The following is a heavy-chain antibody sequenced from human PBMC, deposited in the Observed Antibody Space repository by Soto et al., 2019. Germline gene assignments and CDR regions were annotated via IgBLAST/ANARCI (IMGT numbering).Heavy chain of an antibody. Sequence: QVQLVQSGAEVKKPGSSVKVSCKASGGTFSSYAISWVRQAPGQGLEWMGGIIPIFGTANYAQKFQGRVTITADESTSTAYMELSSLRFEDTAVYYCARDHLNREIAARPSYYYGMDVWSQGTTVTVSS. CDR1: GGTFSSYA. J-gene: IGHJ6*02. V-gene: IGHV1-69*12. CDR3: ARDHLNREIAARPSYYYGMDV. CDR2: IIPIFGTA. D-gene: IGHD6-6*01.